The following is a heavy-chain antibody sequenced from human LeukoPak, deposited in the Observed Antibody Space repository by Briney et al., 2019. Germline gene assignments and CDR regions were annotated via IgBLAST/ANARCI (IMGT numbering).Heavy chain of an antibody. Sequence: GGSLKLSCAASGFTFSNYWMHWVRQAPGKGLVWVSSISSSSSYIYYADSVKGRFTISRDNAKNSLYLQMNSLRAEDTAVYYCARDQSSSWPHPIYYYYYYMDVWGKGTTVTVSS. CDR2: ISSSSSYI. J-gene: IGHJ6*03. CDR1: GFTFSNYW. D-gene: IGHD6-13*01. V-gene: IGHV3-21*01. CDR3: ARDQSSSWPHPIYYYYYYMDV.